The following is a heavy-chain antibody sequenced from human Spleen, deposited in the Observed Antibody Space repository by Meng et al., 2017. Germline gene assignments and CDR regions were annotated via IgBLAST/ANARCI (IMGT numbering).Heavy chain of an antibody. CDR3: ARGPTTMAHDFDY. J-gene: IGHJ4*02. D-gene: IGHD4-11*01. Sequence: QVHLQQGGAGLLNPSETLSLTCVVSGWSFSDYYWSWIRQPPGKGLEWIGEINHSGSTNYNPSLESRATISVDTSQNNLSLKLSSVTAADSAVYYCARGPTTMAHDFDYWGQGTLVTVSS. CDR1: GWSFSDYY. V-gene: IGHV4-34*01. CDR2: INHSGST.